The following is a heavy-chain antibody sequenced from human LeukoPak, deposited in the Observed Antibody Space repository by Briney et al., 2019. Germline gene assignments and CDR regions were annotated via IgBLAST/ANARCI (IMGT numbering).Heavy chain of an antibody. CDR3: ARDLGYCSGGSCYKERNWYFDL. CDR1: GGSFSGYY. D-gene: IGHD2-15*01. V-gene: IGHV4-34*01. J-gene: IGHJ2*01. CDR2: INYSGST. Sequence: SETLSLTCAVYGGSFSGYYWSWIRQPPGKGLEWIGEINYSGSTNYNPSLKSRVTISVDTSKNQFSLKLSSVTAADTAVYYCARDLGYCSGGSCYKERNWYFDLWGRGTLVTVSS.